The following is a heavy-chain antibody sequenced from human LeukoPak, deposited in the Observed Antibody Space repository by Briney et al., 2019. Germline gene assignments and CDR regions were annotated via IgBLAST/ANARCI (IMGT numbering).Heavy chain of an antibody. Sequence: VGSLRLSCAASGFTFSSDAMTWVREGPDKGLEWVSAISGSEGGTYYADSVKGRVTISRDASPNTLYLQMNSLSAEDTAVYYCARVETSGGANCYALDYWGQGTLVTVSS. D-gene: IGHD2-2*01. V-gene: IGHV3-23*01. CDR2: ISGSEGGT. CDR1: GFTFSSDA. J-gene: IGHJ4*02. CDR3: ARVETSGGANCYALDY.